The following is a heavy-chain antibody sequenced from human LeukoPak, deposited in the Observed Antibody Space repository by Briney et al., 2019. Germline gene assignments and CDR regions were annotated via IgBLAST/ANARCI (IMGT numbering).Heavy chain of an antibody. Sequence: VASVKVSCKASGYTFTSYYMHWVRQAPGQGLEWMGGIIPIFGTANYAQKFQGRVTITADESTSTAYMELSSLRSEDTAVYYCARVLLPGIAAAGTHYWGQGTLVTVSS. D-gene: IGHD6-13*01. J-gene: IGHJ4*02. V-gene: IGHV1-69*13. CDR3: ARVLLPGIAAAGTHY. CDR2: IIPIFGTA. CDR1: GYTFTSYY.